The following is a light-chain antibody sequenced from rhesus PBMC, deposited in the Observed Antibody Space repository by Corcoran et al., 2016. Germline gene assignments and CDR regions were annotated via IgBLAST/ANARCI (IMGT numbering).Light chain of an antibody. CDR2: YAN. Sequence: DIQMSQSPSSLSASVGDRVTITCRASQGISSYLNWYQQKPGKAPKLLIYYANSLASGVPSRFSGSGSGTEVTLTSSSLQPEDFATYYCQQGNSNPFTFGPGTKLDIK. V-gene: IGKV1-32*02. J-gene: IGKJ3*01. CDR1: QGISSY. CDR3: QQGNSNPFT.